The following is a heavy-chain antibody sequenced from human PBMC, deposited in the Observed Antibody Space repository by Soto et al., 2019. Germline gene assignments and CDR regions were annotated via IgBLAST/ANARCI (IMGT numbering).Heavy chain of an antibody. CDR3: APTTDYYYGMDV. J-gene: IGHJ6*02. Sequence: PPGKGLEWIGSIYYSGSTYYNPSLKSRVTISVDTSKNQFSLKLSPVTAADTAVYSCAPTTDYYYGMDVWGQGTTVTVSS. D-gene: IGHD4-17*01. CDR2: IYYSGST. V-gene: IGHV4-39*01.